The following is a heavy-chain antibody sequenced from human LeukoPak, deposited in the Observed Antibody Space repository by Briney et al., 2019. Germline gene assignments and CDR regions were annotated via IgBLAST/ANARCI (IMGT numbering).Heavy chain of an antibody. V-gene: IGHV3-23*01. CDR2: ISGSGGST. J-gene: IGHJ4*02. CDR3: ATRFRETTPFDY. D-gene: IGHD3-10*01. Sequence: GGSLRLSCAASGFTFSSYAMSWVRQAPGKGLEWVSAISGSGGSTYYADSVKGRFTNSRDNSKNTLYLQMNSLRAEDTAVYYCATRFRETTPFDYWGQGTLVTVSS. CDR1: GFTFSSYA.